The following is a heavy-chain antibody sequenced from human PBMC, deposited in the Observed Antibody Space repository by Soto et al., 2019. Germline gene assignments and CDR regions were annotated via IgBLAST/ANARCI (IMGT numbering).Heavy chain of an antibody. CDR3: AHRWRYCSGGSCYGFFDY. CDR2: IYWDDDK. Sequence: GAEPVKATRRVRKAFTFRVFPLSTKKVGVGWIRQPPGKALEWLALIYWDDDKRYSPSLKSKLTITKDTSKNQVVLTMTNMDPVDTATYYCAHRWRYCSGGSCYGFFDYWGQGTLVTVSS. J-gene: IGHJ4*02. V-gene: IGHV2-5*02. D-gene: IGHD2-15*01. CDR1: VFPLSTKKVG.